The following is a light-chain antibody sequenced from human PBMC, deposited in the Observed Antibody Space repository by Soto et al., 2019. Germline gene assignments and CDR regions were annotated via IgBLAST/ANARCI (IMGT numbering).Light chain of an antibody. CDR2: GNS. V-gene: IGLV1-40*01. Sequence: QSVLTQPPSVSGAPGQRVTISCTGSSSNIGAGYDVHWYQQLPGTAPKLLIYGNSNRPSGVPDRFSGSKSGTSASLAITGIQAEDEADYYCQSYDPSLSGSVFGTGTKV. CDR3: QSYDPSLSGSV. J-gene: IGLJ1*01. CDR1: SSNIGAGYD.